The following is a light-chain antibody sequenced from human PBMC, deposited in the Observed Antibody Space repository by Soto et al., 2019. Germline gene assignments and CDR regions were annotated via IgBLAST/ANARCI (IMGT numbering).Light chain of an antibody. J-gene: IGLJ1*01. CDR1: SSDVGGYNY. CDR2: DVS. CDR3: SSYTTSNTRQIV. Sequence: QSALTHPASVSGSPGQSITTSCTGTSSDVGGYNYGSWYQHHPGKAPKLLIYDVSNRPSGISNRFSGSKSDNTASLSISGLQPEDEADYYCSSYTTSNTRQIVFGTGTKVTVL. V-gene: IGLV2-14*03.